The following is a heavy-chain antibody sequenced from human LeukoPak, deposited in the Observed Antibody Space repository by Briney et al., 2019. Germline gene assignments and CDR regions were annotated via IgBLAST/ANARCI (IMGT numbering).Heavy chain of an antibody. CDR2: INSDGSST. J-gene: IGHJ4*02. Sequence: PEGSLRLSCAASGFTFSSYWMHWVRQAPGKGLVWVSRINSDGSSTSYADSVKGRFTISRDNAKNTLYLQMNSLRAEDTAVYYCARGTVYYYGSGSYSDYWGQGTLVTVSS. V-gene: IGHV3-74*01. CDR3: ARGTVYYYGSGSYSDY. CDR1: GFTFSSYW. D-gene: IGHD3-10*01.